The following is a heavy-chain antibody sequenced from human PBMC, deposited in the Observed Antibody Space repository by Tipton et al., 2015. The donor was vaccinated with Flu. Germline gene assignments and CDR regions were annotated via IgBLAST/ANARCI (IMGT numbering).Heavy chain of an antibody. CDR1: GDSISRGSYY. D-gene: IGHD2-21*02. Sequence: TLSLTCTVSGDSISRGSYYYNWIRQPAGEGLEWIGRIYTNANTNYKASLKSRVTISIDRSRNQFSLELRSVTAADTAVYFCARGSAVPKVNWFDPWGQGTLVTVSS. CDR3: ARGSAVPKVNWFDP. J-gene: IGHJ5*02. V-gene: IGHV4-61*02. CDR2: IYTNANT.